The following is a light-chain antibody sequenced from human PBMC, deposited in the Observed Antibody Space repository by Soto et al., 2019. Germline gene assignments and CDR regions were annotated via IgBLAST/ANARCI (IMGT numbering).Light chain of an antibody. Sequence: EIVMTQSPATLSVSPGERAILSCRASQSVSSNLAWYQQKPGQAPRLLIHGPSTRASGIPPWFSGSGSGTEFTLTISSLQSEDFAVYYCQQYNNWPITFGQGTRLEIK. CDR2: GPS. J-gene: IGKJ5*01. CDR1: QSVSSN. V-gene: IGKV3-15*01. CDR3: QQYNNWPIT.